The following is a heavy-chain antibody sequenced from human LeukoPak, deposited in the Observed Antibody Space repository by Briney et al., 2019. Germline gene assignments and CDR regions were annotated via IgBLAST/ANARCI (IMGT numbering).Heavy chain of an antibody. CDR2: INPNSGGT. V-gene: IGHV1-2*02. CDR3: AKDRYSGSPHWFDS. CDR1: GYTFTGYY. J-gene: IGHJ5*01. Sequence: ASVKVSCKASGYTFTGYYMHWVRQAPGQGLEWMGWINPNSGGTNYAQKFQGRVTMTRDTSISTAYMELSRLRSDDTAVYYCAKDRYSGSPHWFDSWGQGTQVTVSS. D-gene: IGHD5-12*01.